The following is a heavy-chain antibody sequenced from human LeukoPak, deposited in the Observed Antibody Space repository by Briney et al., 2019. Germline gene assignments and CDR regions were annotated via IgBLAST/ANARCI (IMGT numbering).Heavy chain of an antibody. Sequence: SETLSLTCAVYGGSFSGYYWSWIRQPPGKGLEWIGEINHSGSTNYNPSLKSRVTISVDTSKNQFSLKLSSVTAADTAVYYCASLWPYQLSAFDIWGQGTIVTVSS. J-gene: IGHJ3*02. D-gene: IGHD2-2*01. CDR1: GGSFSGYY. CDR2: INHSGST. V-gene: IGHV4-34*01. CDR3: ASLWPYQLSAFDI.